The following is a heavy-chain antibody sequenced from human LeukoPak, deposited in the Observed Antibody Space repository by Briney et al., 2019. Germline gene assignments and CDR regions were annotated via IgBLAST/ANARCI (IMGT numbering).Heavy chain of an antibody. CDR2: IHTSGST. CDR3: TRAPGRFWLLDY. V-gene: IGHV4-4*07. J-gene: IGHJ4*02. CDR1: GGSISSYY. Sequence: SETLSLTCIISGGSISSYYCASIRLSAGKGLEWIGRIHTSGSTDYNPSLKSRVTMSLDTSKNQFSLNLISVTAADTAVYYCTRAPGRFWLLDYWGQGSLVTVSS. D-gene: IGHD3-3*01.